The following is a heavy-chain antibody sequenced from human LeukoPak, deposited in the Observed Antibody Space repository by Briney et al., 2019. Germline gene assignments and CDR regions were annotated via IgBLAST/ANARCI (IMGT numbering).Heavy chain of an antibody. CDR3: AREYCSSTSCHQTRRFNY. CDR2: INHSGST. D-gene: IGHD2-2*01. Sequence: KPSETLSLTCAVYGGSFSGYYWSWIRQPPGKGLEWIGEINHSGSTNYNPSLKSRVTISVDTSKNQFSLKLSSVTAADTAVYYCAREYCSSTSCHQTRRFNYWGQGTLVTVSS. CDR1: GGSFSGYY. J-gene: IGHJ4*02. V-gene: IGHV4-34*01.